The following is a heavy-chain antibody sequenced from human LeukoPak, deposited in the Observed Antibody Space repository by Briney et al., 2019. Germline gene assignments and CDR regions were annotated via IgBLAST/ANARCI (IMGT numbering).Heavy chain of an antibody. D-gene: IGHD3-10*01. Sequence: GGSLRLSCAASGFTFSSYGMHWVRQAPGKGLEWVAFIRYDGSNKYYADSVKGRFTISRDNSKNTLYLQMNSLRAEDTAVYYCARGYYGSGSYYNFYYMDVWGKGTTVTISS. J-gene: IGHJ6*03. CDR3: ARGYYGSGSYYNFYYMDV. V-gene: IGHV3-30*02. CDR1: GFTFSSYG. CDR2: IRYDGSNK.